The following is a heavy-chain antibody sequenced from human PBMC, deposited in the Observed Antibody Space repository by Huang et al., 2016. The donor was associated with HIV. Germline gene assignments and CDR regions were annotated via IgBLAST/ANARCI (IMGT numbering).Heavy chain of an antibody. V-gene: IGHV2-5*01. CDR2: IYSNGDG. J-gene: IGHJ4*02. D-gene: IGHD6-25*01. Sequence: QITLRESGPALVKPTQTLTLTCTFSGFSLTTIGVGVGWIRQPPGQALEWLAFIYSNGDGRYSPSLSSRLTSTKDTSKKQVVLTMTNMDPVDTATYYCAHSTDASAATFYFDFWGQGTLVAVSS. CDR1: GFSLTTIGVG. CDR3: AHSTDASAATFYFDF.